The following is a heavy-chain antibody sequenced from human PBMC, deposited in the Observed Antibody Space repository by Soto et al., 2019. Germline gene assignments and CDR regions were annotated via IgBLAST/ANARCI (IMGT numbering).Heavy chain of an antibody. Sequence: PSETLSLTCTVSGGSISSYYWSWIRQPPGKGLEWIGYIYYSGSTNYNPSLKSRVTISVDTSKNQFSLKLSSVTAADTAVYYCARDRRVSYGMDVWGQGTTVTVSS. J-gene: IGHJ6*02. V-gene: IGHV4-59*01. CDR1: GGSISSYY. CDR3: ARDRRVSYGMDV. CDR2: IYYSGST.